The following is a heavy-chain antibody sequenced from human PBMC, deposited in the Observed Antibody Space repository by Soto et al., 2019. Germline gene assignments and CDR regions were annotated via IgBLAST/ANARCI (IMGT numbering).Heavy chain of an antibody. CDR1: GGTFSSYA. J-gene: IGHJ4*02. Sequence: QVQLVQSGAEVKKPGSSVKVSCKASGGTFSSYAISWVRQAPGQGLEWMGGIIPIFGTANYAQKFQGRVTITADKSTSTAYMELSSLRSEDTAVYYCARGAPMTAIVTKHYFDYWGQGTLVTVSS. CDR2: IIPIFGTA. CDR3: ARGAPMTAIVTKHYFDY. V-gene: IGHV1-69*06. D-gene: IGHD2-21*02.